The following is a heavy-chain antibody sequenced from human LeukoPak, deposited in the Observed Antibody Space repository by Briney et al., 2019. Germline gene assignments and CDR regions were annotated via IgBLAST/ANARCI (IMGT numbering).Heavy chain of an antibody. J-gene: IGHJ4*02. Sequence: GGSLRLSCTGSGFTFGAHSMAWVRQAPGKGPEWVGFIRGKAYGGSTGYTASVKGRFTISRDDSKSIVYLQMNSLRTEDTAVYYCICLTDPFDYWGQGSLVTVSS. CDR1: GFTFGAHS. CDR3: ICLTDPFDY. CDR2: IRGKAYGGST. V-gene: IGHV3-49*04.